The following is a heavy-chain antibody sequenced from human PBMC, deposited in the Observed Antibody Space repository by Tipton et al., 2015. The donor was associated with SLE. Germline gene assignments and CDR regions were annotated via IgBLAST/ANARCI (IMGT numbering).Heavy chain of an antibody. D-gene: IGHD6-13*01. V-gene: IGHV3-30*04. Sequence: QLVQSGGGVVQPGRSLRLSCAASGFTFSSYAMHWVRQAPGEGLEWVAVISYDGSNKYYADSVKGRFTISRDNSKNTLYLQMNSLRAEDTAVYYCARPLISSSWPFFDYWGQGTLVTVSS. CDR1: GFTFSSYA. CDR3: ARPLISSSWPFFDY. CDR2: ISYDGSNK. J-gene: IGHJ4*02.